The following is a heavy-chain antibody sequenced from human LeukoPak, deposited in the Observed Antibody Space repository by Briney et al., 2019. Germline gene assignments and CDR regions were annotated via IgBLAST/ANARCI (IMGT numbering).Heavy chain of an antibody. CDR3: ARDLGGDRSFDL. D-gene: IGHD2-21*01. CDR2: IYYSGST. V-gene: IGHV4-30-4*01. J-gene: IGHJ2*01. Sequence: SETLSLTCTVSGGSISSADYYWSWIRQPPGKGLEWIGYIYYSGSTYYNPSLKSRVTISVDTSKNQFSLKLTSVTAADTAVYYCARDLGGDRSFDLWGRGTLVTVSS. CDR1: GGSISSADYY.